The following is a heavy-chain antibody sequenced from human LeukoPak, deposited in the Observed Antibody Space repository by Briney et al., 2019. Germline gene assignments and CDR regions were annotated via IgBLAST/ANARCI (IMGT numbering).Heavy chain of an antibody. CDR1: GFTFSYHW. J-gene: IGHJ1*01. V-gene: IGHV3-7*01. D-gene: IGHD6-19*01. Sequence: GGSLRLSCAASGFTFSYHWMTWVRQAPGKGLEWVANIKNDGAVKNYVDSVKGRFTISRDNAKNSLYLQMNSLRAEDTAVYYYAKPVAVIRPEYFQHWGQGTLVTVSS. CDR3: AKPVAVIRPEYFQH. CDR2: IKNDGAVK.